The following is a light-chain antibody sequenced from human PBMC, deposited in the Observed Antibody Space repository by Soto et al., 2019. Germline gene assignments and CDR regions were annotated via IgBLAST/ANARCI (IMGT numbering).Light chain of an antibody. V-gene: IGLV1-44*01. CDR2: KSD. CDR3: SAWDDDLSAVV. CDR1: SSNIGKNT. J-gene: IGLJ3*02. Sequence: QSVLTQPPSASGTPGQSVIISCSGGSSNIGKNTVNWFQQQLPGTAPKLLIYKSDQRPSEVPGRISASKSGTSASLAISGLQSEDEADYYCSAWDDDLSAVVFGGGTKLTVL.